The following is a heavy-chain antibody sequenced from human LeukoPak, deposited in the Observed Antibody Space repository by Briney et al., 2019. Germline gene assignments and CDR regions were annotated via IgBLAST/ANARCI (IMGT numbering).Heavy chain of an antibody. V-gene: IGHV3-74*01. J-gene: IGHJ4*01. D-gene: IGHD6-6*01. CDR2: ISGDGSVT. CDR3: ARYSSSSGGASYYLDY. CDR1: GFTLRNYW. Sequence: PGGSLRLSCAASGFTLRNYWMHWVRQVPGKRLVWVSRISGDGSVTNYADSVKGRFTTSRDNAKNTLFLQINSLRAEDTAVYYCARYSSSSGGASYYLDYWGHGTLVTVSS.